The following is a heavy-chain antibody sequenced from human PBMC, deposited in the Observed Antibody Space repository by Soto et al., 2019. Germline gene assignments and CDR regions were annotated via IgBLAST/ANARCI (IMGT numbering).Heavy chain of an antibody. V-gene: IGHV3-23*01. D-gene: IGHD4-17*01. CDR2: ISGSGGST. CDR3: AKAPLFYDDSDVGFDY. Sequence: GSRRLSLEPSGFSFNGYAMTWVRQAPGKGLEWVSSISGSGGSTYHADSVKGRFTISRDNSNNTVYLPMNSPRAGDTAVYYCAKAPLFYDDSDVGFDYWGQGTLV. CDR1: GFSFNGYA. J-gene: IGHJ4*02.